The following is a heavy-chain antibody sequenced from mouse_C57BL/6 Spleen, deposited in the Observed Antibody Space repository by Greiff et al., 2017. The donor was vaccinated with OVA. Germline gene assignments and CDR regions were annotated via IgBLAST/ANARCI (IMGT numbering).Heavy chain of an antibody. Sequence: VQLQQSGPGLVQPSQSLSITCTVSGFSLTSYGVHWVRQPPGKGLEWLGVIWSGGSTDYNAAFISRLSISKDNSKCQVFFKMNSLQADDTAIYDCAKTGYGSSDWYFDVWGTGTTVTVSS. D-gene: IGHD1-1*01. V-gene: IGHV2-4*01. CDR3: AKTGYGSSDWYFDV. CDR1: GFSLTSYG. J-gene: IGHJ1*03. CDR2: IWSGGST.